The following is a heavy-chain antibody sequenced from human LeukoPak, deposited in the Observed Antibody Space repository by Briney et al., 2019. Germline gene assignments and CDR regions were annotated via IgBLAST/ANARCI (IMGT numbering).Heavy chain of an antibody. CDR3: AREYSDSSGYYFFDY. J-gene: IGHJ4*02. D-gene: IGHD3-22*01. CDR1: GGSFSGYY. V-gene: IGHV4-34*01. Sequence: SETLSLTCAVYGGSFSGYYWSWIRQPPGKGLEWIGEINHSGSTNYNPSLKSRVTISVDMSKNQFSLRLSSVTAADTAVYYCAREYSDSSGYYFFDYWGQGTLVTVSS. CDR2: INHSGST.